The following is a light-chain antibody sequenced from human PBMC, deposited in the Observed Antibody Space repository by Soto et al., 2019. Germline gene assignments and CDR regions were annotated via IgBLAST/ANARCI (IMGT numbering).Light chain of an antibody. J-gene: IGKJ1*01. CDR1: QSVSSY. CDR2: DAS. CDR3: QQHTNWFSWT. V-gene: IGKV3-11*01. Sequence: EIVLTQSPATLSLSPGERATLSCRASQSVSSYLAWYQQKPGQGPRLLIYDASNRASGIPARFSGSGSGTDFTLTISSLEPEDFAVYYCQQHTNWFSWTFGQGTKVEIK.